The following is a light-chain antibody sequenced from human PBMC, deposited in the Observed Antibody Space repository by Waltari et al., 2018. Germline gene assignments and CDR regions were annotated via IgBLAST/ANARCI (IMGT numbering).Light chain of an antibody. J-gene: IGKJ1*01. CDR3: QQYHNYWT. CDR2: KAS. CDR1: QSISTW. Sequence: DIQMTQSPSTLSASVGDRVTITCRASQSISTWLAWYQHKPGQAPKLLIYKASNLQPAVPSRFSGSGSGTEFTLTISSLQPDDFATYFCQQYHNYWTFGQGTKVEIK. V-gene: IGKV1-5*03.